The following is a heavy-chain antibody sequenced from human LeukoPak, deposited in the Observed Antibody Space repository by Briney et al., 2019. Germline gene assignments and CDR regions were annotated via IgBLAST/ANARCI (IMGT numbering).Heavy chain of an antibody. V-gene: IGHV3-7*03. J-gene: IGHJ6*02. CDR3: ARNNGMDV. CDR2: VNRDGSET. Sequence: GGSLRLSCAASGFALSSHWMTWVRQVPGRGPEWVANVNRDGSETYYLDSVKGRFTISKDNAKNSLYLQMNSLRAEDTALYHCARNNGMDVWGQGTTVIVSS. CDR1: GFALSSHW.